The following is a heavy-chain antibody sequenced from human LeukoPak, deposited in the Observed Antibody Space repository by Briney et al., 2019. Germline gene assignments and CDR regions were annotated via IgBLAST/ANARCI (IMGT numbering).Heavy chain of an antibody. J-gene: IGHJ4*02. D-gene: IGHD5-18*01. Sequence: GGSLRLSCAASGFTFINYAMSWVRQAPGKGLEWVSAVSESGGDTYYADSVKGRFAISRDNSMNTLYLQMSSLRAEDTAVYYCAKDIAQGYTFGSIEQDYWGQGTLVTVSS. CDR1: GFTFINYA. CDR2: VSESGGDT. CDR3: AKDIAQGYTFGSIEQDY. V-gene: IGHV3-23*01.